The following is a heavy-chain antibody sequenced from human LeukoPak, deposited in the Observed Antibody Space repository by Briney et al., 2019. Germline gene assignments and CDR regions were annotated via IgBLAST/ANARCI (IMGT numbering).Heavy chain of an antibody. CDR2: IYSGDST. J-gene: IGHJ4*02. D-gene: IGHD3-22*01. CDR1: GFTVSSNY. V-gene: IGHV3-53*05. Sequence: GGSLRLSCAASGFTVSSNYMSWVRQAPGKGLEWVSVIYSGDSTYHADSVKGRFTISRDNSKNTLYLQMNSLRAEDTAVYYCAKDQDPYYYDSSGYYSVDYWGQGTLVTVSS. CDR3: AKDQDPYYYDSSGYYSVDY.